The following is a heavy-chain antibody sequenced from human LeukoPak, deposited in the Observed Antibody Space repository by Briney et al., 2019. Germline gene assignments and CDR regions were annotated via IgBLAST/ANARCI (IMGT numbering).Heavy chain of an antibody. Sequence: GGSLRLSCAASGFTFSDYYMSWIRQAPGKGLEWVSYISSSGSTMYYADSVKGRFTISRDNAKNSLYLQMNSLRAEDTAVYYCARVRGRWLQSRGLDYWGQGTLVTVSS. CDR3: ARVRGRWLQSRGLDY. CDR1: GFTFSDYY. V-gene: IGHV3-11*01. J-gene: IGHJ4*02. D-gene: IGHD5-24*01. CDR2: ISSSGSTM.